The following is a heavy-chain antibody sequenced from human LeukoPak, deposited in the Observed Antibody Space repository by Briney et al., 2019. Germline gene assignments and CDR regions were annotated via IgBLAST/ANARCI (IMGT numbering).Heavy chain of an antibody. CDR1: GFTFSGYY. V-gene: IGHV3-11*04. CDR2: ISNSGSMI. CDR3: ARGPISGWSADY. Sequence: GGSLRLSCAASGFTFSGYYMSWVRQAPGKGLEWVSYISNSGSMIYYADSVKGRFTLSRDNAKNSLYLQMNSLRDEDTAVYYCARGPISGWSADYWGQGTLVTVSS. D-gene: IGHD6-19*01. J-gene: IGHJ4*02.